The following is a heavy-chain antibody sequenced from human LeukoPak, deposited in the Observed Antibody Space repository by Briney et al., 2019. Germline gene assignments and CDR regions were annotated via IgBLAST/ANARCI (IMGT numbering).Heavy chain of an antibody. CDR2: ISSSSSYI. CDR1: GFTFSSYS. CDR3: ASEGTASELH. D-gene: IGHD1-26*01. J-gene: IGHJ4*02. V-gene: IGHV3-21*01. Sequence: GGSLRLSCAASGFTFSSYSMNWVRQAPGKGLEWVSSISSSSSYIYYADSVKGRFTISRDNTKNSLYLQMNSLRAEDTAVYYCASEGTASELHWGQGTLVTVSS.